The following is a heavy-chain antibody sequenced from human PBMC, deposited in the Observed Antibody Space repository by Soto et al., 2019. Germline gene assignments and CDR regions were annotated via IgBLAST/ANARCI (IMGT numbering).Heavy chain of an antibody. Sequence: QVQLQQWGAGLLKPSETLSLTCAVYGGSFSGYYWSWIRQPPGKGLEWIGEINHSGSTNYNPSLKSRVTISVDTSKNQFSLKLSSVTAADTAVYYCARDVETAMGGDYWGQGTLVTVSS. J-gene: IGHJ4*02. CDR2: INHSGST. CDR1: GGSFSGYY. V-gene: IGHV4-34*01. CDR3: ARDVETAMGGDY. D-gene: IGHD5-18*01.